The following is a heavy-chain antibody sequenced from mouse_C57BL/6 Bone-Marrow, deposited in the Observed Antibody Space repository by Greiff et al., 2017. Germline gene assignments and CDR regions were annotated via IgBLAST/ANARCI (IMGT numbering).Heavy chain of an antibody. Sequence: QVQLQQSGAELVRPGASVKLSCKASGYTFTDYYINWVKQRPGQGLEWIARIYPGSGNTYYNEKFKGKATLTAEKSSSTAYMQLSSLTSEDSAVYFCARSRGTGPWFAYWGQGTLVTVSA. D-gene: IGHD4-1*01. V-gene: IGHV1-76*01. CDR1: GYTFTDYY. J-gene: IGHJ3*01. CDR2: IYPGSGNT. CDR3: ARSRGTGPWFAY.